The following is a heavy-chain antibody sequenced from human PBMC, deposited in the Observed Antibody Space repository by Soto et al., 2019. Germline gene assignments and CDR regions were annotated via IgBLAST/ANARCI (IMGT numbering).Heavy chain of an antibody. V-gene: IGHV4-39*07. CDR1: DGSISRSTFY. D-gene: IGHD2-2*02. J-gene: IGHJ6*03. CDR2: VHYTGST. Sequence: SETLSLTCTVSDGSISRSTFYWGWIRQPPGKGLEWLGSVHYTGSTYYNPSLKSRVTISIDSSKNQLSLKLRSVTAAVTVVYFWARVPILGYYYYMDVWGKGTTVTVSS. CDR3: ARVPILGYYYYMDV.